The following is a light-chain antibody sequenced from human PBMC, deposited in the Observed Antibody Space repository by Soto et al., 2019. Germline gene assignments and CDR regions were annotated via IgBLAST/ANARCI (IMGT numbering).Light chain of an antibody. CDR3: SSYTSSSTV. Sequence: QSVLTQPASVSGSPGQSITISCTGTSSDVGGYNYVSWYHQHPGKAPKLMIYEVSNRPSGVSNRFSGSKSGNTASLTISGLQAEDEADYYCSSYTSSSTVFGGGTKLTVL. CDR1: SSDVGGYNY. CDR2: EVS. J-gene: IGLJ2*01. V-gene: IGLV2-14*01.